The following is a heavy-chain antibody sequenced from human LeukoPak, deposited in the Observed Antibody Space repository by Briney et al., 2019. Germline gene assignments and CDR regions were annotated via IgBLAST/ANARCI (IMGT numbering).Heavy chain of an antibody. Sequence: ASVKVSCKTSGGTFSNYGFSWVRQAPGQGPEWMGRIIPMFGITNYAQKVQGRVTITADKSTSTAYMEVSSLRSEDTAVYYCARVVQRDAHYYYHAMDVWGQGTTVTVSS. CDR2: IIPMFGIT. CDR1: GGTFSNYG. V-gene: IGHV1-69*04. CDR3: ARVVQRDAHYYYHAMDV. J-gene: IGHJ6*02. D-gene: IGHD2-2*01.